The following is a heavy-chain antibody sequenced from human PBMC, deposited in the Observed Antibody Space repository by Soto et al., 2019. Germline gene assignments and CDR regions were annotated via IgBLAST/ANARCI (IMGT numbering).Heavy chain of an antibody. CDR1: GLTFRNDG. Sequence: GGSLRLSCAGSGLTFRNDGLSWVRQAPGKGLEWVANINQDGSERYYVDSVRGRFTISRDNVENSLYLQLNSLRPEDTAVYYCAVYGYGVSAAAYWGQGTLVTVSS. D-gene: IGHD4-17*01. J-gene: IGHJ4*02. CDR3: AVYGYGVSAAAY. CDR2: INQDGSER. V-gene: IGHV3-7*03.